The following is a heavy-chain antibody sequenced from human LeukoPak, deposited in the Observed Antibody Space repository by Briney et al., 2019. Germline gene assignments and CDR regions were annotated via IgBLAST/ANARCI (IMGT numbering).Heavy chain of an antibody. CDR2: IYYSGST. Sequence: PSETLSLTCTVSGGSISSGGYYWSWIRQPPGKGLEWIGYIYYSGSTNYNPSLKSRVTISVDTSKNQFSLKLSSVTAADTAVYYCARDGDSSGYYYFDYWGQGTLVTVSS. D-gene: IGHD3-22*01. CDR3: ARDGDSSGYYYFDY. CDR1: GGSISSGGYY. V-gene: IGHV4-61*08. J-gene: IGHJ4*02.